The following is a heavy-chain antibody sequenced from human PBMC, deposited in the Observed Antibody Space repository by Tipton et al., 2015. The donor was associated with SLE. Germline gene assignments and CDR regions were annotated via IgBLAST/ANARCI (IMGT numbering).Heavy chain of an antibody. D-gene: IGHD6-19*01. Sequence: TLSLTCNVSGGYINSSTSFWAWIRQPPGKGLEWIASISSSGSTDHNPSLRSRVSISLDTSKNQFSLRLTSATAADTAIYYCARGGYSSGWYGDYFVYCGQGTLVTVSS. J-gene: IGHJ4*02. V-gene: IGHV4-39*07. CDR2: ISSSGST. CDR1: GGYINSSTSF. CDR3: ARGGYSSGWYGDYFVY.